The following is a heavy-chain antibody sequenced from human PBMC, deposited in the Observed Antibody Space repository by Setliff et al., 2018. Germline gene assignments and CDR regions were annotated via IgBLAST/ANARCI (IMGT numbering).Heavy chain of an antibody. Sequence: GGSLRLSCAASGFTFSGSAMHWVRQASGKGLEWVGRIRSKTSGFATAYSASVKGRFTISRDDSMNTAYLQMDSLRAEDTAVYFCARLALTGYDTSGYYYALDYYYYMDVWGKGTTVTVSS. CDR1: GFTFSGSA. D-gene: IGHD3-22*01. CDR3: ARLALTGYDTSGYYYALDYYYYMDV. CDR2: IRSKTSGFAT. J-gene: IGHJ6*03. V-gene: IGHV3-73*01.